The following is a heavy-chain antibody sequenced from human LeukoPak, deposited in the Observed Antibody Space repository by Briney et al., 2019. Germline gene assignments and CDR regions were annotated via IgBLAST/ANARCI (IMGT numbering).Heavy chain of an antibody. CDR2: IYYSGST. J-gene: IGHJ4*02. D-gene: IGHD5-18*01. CDR1: GGPISSSSYY. CDR3: ARVVDTAMVLDY. V-gene: IGHV4-39*07. Sequence: SETLSLTCTVSGGPISSSSYYWGWIRQPPGKGLEWIGSIYYSGSTYYNPSLKSRVTISVDTSKNQFSLKLSSVTAADTAVYYCARVVDTAMVLDYWGQGTLVTVSS.